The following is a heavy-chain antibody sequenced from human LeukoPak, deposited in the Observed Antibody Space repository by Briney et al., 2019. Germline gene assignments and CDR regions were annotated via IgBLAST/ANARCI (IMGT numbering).Heavy chain of an antibody. J-gene: IGHJ4*02. D-gene: IGHD6-19*01. Sequence: GGSLRLSCAASGFTFSSYAMHWVRQAPGKGLEWVAVISYDGSNKYYADSVKGRFTISRDNSKNTLYLQMNSLRAEDTAVYYCARGGQWPRSLRYYFDYWGQGTLVTVSS. CDR1: GFTFSSYA. CDR2: ISYDGSNK. V-gene: IGHV3-30*04. CDR3: ARGGQWPRSLRYYFDY.